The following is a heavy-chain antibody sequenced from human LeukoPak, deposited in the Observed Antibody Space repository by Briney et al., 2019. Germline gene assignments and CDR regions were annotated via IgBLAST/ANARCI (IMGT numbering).Heavy chain of an antibody. CDR2: ISSGGHST. V-gene: IGHV3-23*01. CDR3: AKGAGQWLVPSEYFQY. J-gene: IGHJ1*01. D-gene: IGHD6-19*01. Sequence: GGSLRLSCAASGFTFSSYSMTWVRQAPGKGLEWVSSISSGGHSTYYAGSVKGRFTISRDNSKNTLYLQMNSLRAEDTAVYYCAKGAGQWLVPSEYFQYWGQGTLVTVSS. CDR1: GFTFSSYS.